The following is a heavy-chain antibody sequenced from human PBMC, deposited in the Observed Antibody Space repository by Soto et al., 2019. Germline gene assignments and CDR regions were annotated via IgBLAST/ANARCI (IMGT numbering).Heavy chain of an antibody. D-gene: IGHD5-18*01. CDR1: GYTFTDYA. J-gene: IGHJ3*02. CDR2: MNAGVGNT. CDR3: ARDSTAMGTYDAFDI. Sequence: GASVKVCCKASGYTFTDYALHWVRQAPGQRLEWMGWMNAGVGNTLYSQKFQGRITITRDTSASTAYMELNSLKSEDTAIYYCARDSTAMGTYDAFDIWGQGTMVTVSS. V-gene: IGHV1-3*01.